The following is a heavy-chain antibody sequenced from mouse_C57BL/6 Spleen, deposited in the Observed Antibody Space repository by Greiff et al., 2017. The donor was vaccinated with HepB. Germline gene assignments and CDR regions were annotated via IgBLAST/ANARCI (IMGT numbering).Heavy chain of an antibody. CDR1: GYSFTGYY. D-gene: IGHD2-4*01. CDR2: INPSTGGT. Sequence: EVMLVESGPELVKPGASVKISCKASGYSFTGYYMNWVKQSPEKSLEWIGEINPSTGGTTYNQKFKAKATLTVDKSSSTAYMQLKSLTSEDSAVYYCARFDYDGYYFDYWGQGTTLTVSS. J-gene: IGHJ2*01. V-gene: IGHV1-42*01. CDR3: ARFDYDGYYFDY.